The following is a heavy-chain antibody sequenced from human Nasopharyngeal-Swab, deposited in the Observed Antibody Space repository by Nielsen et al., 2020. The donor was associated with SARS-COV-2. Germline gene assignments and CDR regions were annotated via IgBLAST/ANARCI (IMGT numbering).Heavy chain of an antibody. J-gene: IGHJ4*02. D-gene: IGHD6-25*01. Sequence: ASVKVSCKASGYTFTTYGISWVRQAPGQGLEWMGWISPYNGKTKYAQKFQDRVTMTTDTSTSTAYMELRSLGSDDTAVYFCARDPRGPDYWGQGTLVTVSS. CDR1: GYTFTTYG. CDR3: ARDPRGPDY. V-gene: IGHV1-18*01. CDR2: ISPYNGKT.